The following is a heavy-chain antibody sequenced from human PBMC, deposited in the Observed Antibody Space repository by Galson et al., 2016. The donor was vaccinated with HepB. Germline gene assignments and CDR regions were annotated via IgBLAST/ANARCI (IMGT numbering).Heavy chain of an antibody. CDR2: ISSGGRSI. CDR1: GFTFSSYA. CDR3: ASARVDTDMLVRRDY. D-gene: IGHD5-18*01. V-gene: IGHV3-48*03. J-gene: IGHJ4*02. Sequence: SLRLSCAASGFTFSSYAMNWVRQAPGKGLEWVSYISSGGRSIYYADSVKGRFTISRNNAKNSLYLRMNSLRAEDTAVYYCASARVDTDMLVRRDYWGPGTLVTVSS.